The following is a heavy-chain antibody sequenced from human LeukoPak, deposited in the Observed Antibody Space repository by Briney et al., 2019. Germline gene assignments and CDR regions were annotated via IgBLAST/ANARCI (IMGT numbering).Heavy chain of an antibody. CDR3: ARLKVAVTGTGHYYYYGMDV. V-gene: IGHV3-23*01. CDR1: GFTFSSYA. CDR2: ISGSGGST. D-gene: IGHD6-19*01. Sequence: GGSLRLSCAASGFTFSSYAMSWVRQAPGKGLEWVSAISGSGGSTYYADSVKGRFTISRDNARNSLYLQMNSLRAEDTAVYYCARLKVAVTGTGHYYYYGMDVWGQGTTVTVSS. J-gene: IGHJ6*02.